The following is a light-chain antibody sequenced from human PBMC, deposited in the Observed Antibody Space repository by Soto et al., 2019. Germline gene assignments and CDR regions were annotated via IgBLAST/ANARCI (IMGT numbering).Light chain of an antibody. CDR3: SSYTSSDSLHV. CDR2: EVT. J-gene: IGLJ1*01. V-gene: IGLV2-14*01. CDR1: SSDVGGHDF. Sequence: QSALTQPASVSGSPGQSITISCSGTSSDVGGHDFVCWYQQRPGKAPRLMIYEVTIRPSGISNRFSGSKSGNTASLTISGLPAEDDADDYCSSYTSSDSLHVFGTGTKLTVL.